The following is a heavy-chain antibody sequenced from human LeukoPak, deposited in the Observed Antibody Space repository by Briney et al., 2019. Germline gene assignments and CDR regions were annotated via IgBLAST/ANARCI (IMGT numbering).Heavy chain of an antibody. CDR3: AREEVASTFGFDY. Sequence: TTSETLSLTCTVSGGSISSSSYYWGWIRQPPGKGLEWIGSIYYSGSTYYNPSLKSRVTISVDTSKNQFSLKLSSVTAADTAVYYCAREEVASTFGFDYWGQGTLVTVSS. CDR1: GGSISSSSYY. D-gene: IGHD6-19*01. CDR2: IYYSGST. V-gene: IGHV4-39*02. J-gene: IGHJ4*02.